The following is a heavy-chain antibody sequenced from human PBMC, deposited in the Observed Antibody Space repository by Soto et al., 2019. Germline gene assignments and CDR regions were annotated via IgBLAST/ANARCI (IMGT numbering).Heavy chain of an antibody. J-gene: IGHJ5*02. CDR1: GDSIRDGGYY. Sequence: PSETLSLTCTVSGDSIRDGGYYWAWIRQRPGKGLEWMGYIYFTGKTNYNPSLENRLTMSVDMSRRQLYLRLTSVTAADTAVYFCAKDPSPQPIPAVTPGWSDPWGQGISVTVSS. V-gene: IGHV4-31*03. D-gene: IGHD4-4*01. CDR3: AKDPSPQPIPAVTPGWSDP. CDR2: IYFTGKT.